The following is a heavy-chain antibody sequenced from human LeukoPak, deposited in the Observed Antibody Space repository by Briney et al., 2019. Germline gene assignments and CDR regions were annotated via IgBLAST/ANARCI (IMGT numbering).Heavy chain of an antibody. CDR3: AGGTSGNYYCDS. CDR1: GFTFSTYW. Sequence: PGGSLRLSCAASGFTFSTYWMHWVRHVPGKGLVWASRINTDGSSTTYADSVKGRFTISRDNAKNTVDLQMNSLRAEDTAVYYCAGGTSGNYYCDSWGQGTLVTVSS. D-gene: IGHD3-10*01. CDR2: INTDGSST. J-gene: IGHJ4*02. V-gene: IGHV3-74*01.